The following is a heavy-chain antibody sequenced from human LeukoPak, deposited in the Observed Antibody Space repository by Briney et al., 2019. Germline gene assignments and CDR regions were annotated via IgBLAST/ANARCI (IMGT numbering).Heavy chain of an antibody. CDR3: ARSVAAAGSVPDY. CDR1: GYTFTGYY. CDR2: INPNSGGT. V-gene: IGHV1-2*02. Sequence: ASVTVSCKASGYTFTGYYMHWVRQAPGQGLERMGWINPNSGGTNYAQKFQGRVTMTRDTSISTAYMELSRLRSDDTAVYYCARSVAAAGSVPDYWGQGTLVTVSS. D-gene: IGHD6-13*01. J-gene: IGHJ4*02.